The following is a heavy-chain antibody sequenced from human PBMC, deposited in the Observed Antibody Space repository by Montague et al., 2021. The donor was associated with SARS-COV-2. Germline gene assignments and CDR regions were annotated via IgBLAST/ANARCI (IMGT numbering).Heavy chain of an antibody. Sequence: SETLSLTCAVYGGSFSGYYWSWIRQPPGKGLEWIGEINHSGGTNYNPSLKSRVTISVDTSKNQFPLKLSSVTAADTAVYYCTREGYQVLWSDYYYYGMDVWGQGTTVTVSS. CDR3: TREGYQVLWSDYYYYGMDV. J-gene: IGHJ6*02. V-gene: IGHV4-34*01. CDR1: GGSFSGYY. CDR2: INHSGGT. D-gene: IGHD2-2*01.